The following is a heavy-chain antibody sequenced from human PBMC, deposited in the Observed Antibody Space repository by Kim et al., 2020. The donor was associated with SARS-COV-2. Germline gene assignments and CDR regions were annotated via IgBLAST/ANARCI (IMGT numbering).Heavy chain of an antibody. CDR3: ARCSSWYYYYGMDV. D-gene: IGHD6-13*01. V-gene: IGHV3-30*04. J-gene: IGHJ6*02. Sequence: GGSLRLSCAASGFTFSSYAMHWVRQAPGKGLEWVAVISYDGSNKYYADSVKGRFTISRDNSKNTLYLQMNSLRAEDTAVYYCARCSSWYYYYGMDVWGQGTTVTVSS. CDR1: GFTFSSYA. CDR2: ISYDGSNK.